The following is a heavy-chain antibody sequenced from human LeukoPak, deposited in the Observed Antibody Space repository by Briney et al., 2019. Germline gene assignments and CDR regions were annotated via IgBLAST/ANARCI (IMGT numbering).Heavy chain of an antibody. CDR1: GFTFSSYA. V-gene: IGHV3-30*14. CDR2: ISYDGSNK. J-gene: IGHJ4*02. CDR3: ARDPGRIGVDY. Sequence: PGGSLRLSCAASGFTFSSYAMHWVRQAPGKGLEWVAVISYDGSNKYYADSVKGRFTISRDNSKNTLYLQMNSLRAEDTAVYYCARDPGRIGVDYWGQGTLVTVSS. D-gene: IGHD3-10*01.